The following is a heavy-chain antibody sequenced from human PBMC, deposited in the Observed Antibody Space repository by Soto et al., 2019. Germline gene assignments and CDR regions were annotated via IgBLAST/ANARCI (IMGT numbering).Heavy chain of an antibody. J-gene: IGHJ6*02. D-gene: IGHD1-1*01. Sequence: PGPSVKVSCKASGYTFTGYYMHWVRQAPGQGLEWMGWINPNSGGTNYAQKFQGWVTMTRDTSISTAYMELSRLRSDDTAVYYCARINWNDFWSLDVWGQGTTVTVSS. CDR3: ARINWNDFWSLDV. CDR2: INPNSGGT. CDR1: GYTFTGYY. V-gene: IGHV1-2*04.